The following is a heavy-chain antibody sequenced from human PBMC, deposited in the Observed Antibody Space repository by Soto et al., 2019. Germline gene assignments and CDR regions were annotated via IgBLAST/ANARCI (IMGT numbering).Heavy chain of an antibody. Sequence: QVQLVQSGAEVKKPGASVKVSCKASGYTITSYAISWVRQAPGQELEWLGWISAYNGNTNDSHKLQGRVTMTTDTSTRTADLELRSLRSDATAVYFCAREAPPEDYWGKGTLVTVSS. V-gene: IGHV1-18*01. J-gene: IGHJ4*02. CDR3: AREAPPEDY. CDR2: ISAYNGNT. CDR1: GYTITSYA.